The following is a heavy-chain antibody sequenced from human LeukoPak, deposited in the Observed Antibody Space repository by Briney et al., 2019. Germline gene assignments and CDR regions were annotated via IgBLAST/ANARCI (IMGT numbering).Heavy chain of an antibody. J-gene: IGHJ4*02. Sequence: ASVKVSCKASRYTFTGYYMHWVRQAPGQGLEWMGWINPNSGGTNYAQKFQGRVTMTRDTSISTAYMELSRLRSDDTAVYYCARDPYGSGRNDYWGQGTLVTVSS. V-gene: IGHV1-2*02. D-gene: IGHD3-10*01. CDR3: ARDPYGSGRNDY. CDR2: INPNSGGT. CDR1: RYTFTGYY.